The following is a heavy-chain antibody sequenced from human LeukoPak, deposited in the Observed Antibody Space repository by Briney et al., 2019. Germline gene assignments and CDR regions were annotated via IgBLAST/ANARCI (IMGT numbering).Heavy chain of an antibody. Sequence: ASVKVSCKASGYTFTSYGISWVRQAPGQGLEWMGWISAYNGNTNYAQKLQGRVTMTTDTSTSTAYMELRSLRSDDTAVYYCARKSSDDSSAYYYGYWGQGTLVTVSS. CDR1: GYTFTSYG. V-gene: IGHV1-18*01. D-gene: IGHD3-22*01. CDR3: ARKSSDDSSAYYYGY. J-gene: IGHJ4*02. CDR2: ISAYNGNT.